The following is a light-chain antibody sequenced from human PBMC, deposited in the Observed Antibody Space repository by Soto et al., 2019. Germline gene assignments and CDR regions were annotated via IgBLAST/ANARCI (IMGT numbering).Light chain of an antibody. CDR1: QSVSSN. V-gene: IGKV3-15*01. CDR2: GAS. Sequence: EIGMTQSPATLSVNTGERATLSCRASQSVSSNLAWYQQKPGQAPRLLIYGASTRATGIPARFSGSGSGTAFTLTISILQSEDFAAYYCQQYNNWPRAFGQGTKVDIK. CDR3: QQYNNWPRA. J-gene: IGKJ1*01.